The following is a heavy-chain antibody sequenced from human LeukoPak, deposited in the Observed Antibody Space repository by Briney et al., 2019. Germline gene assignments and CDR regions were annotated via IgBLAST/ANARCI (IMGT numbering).Heavy chain of an antibody. V-gene: IGHV1-69*04. CDR1: ESSFDNFA. J-gene: IGHJ4*02. D-gene: IGHD3-10*01. Sequence: SVKVSCKTSESSFDNFAFSWVRQAPGQGLEFTGRVIPILNRSNYAQKFKDRVTITADKSTATAYMELSSLRSDDTAVYYCAREWDFSSGNFYVPYFDSWGQGTLVTVSS. CDR3: AREWDFSSGNFYVPYFDS. CDR2: VIPILNRS.